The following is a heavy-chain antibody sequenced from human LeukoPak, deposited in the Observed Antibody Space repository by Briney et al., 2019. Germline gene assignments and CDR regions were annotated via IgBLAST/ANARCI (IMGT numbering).Heavy chain of an antibody. J-gene: IGHJ4*02. CDR1: GYTFTIYD. CDR3: ARGTEYSSSSDLFDY. V-gene: IGHV1-8*01. Sequence: ASVTVSCTASGYTFTIYDINWVRPATGQGLEWMGWMNPNSGNTGYAQKFQGRVTMTRNTSISTAYMELSGLRSEDTAVYYCARGTEYSSSSDLFDYWGQGTLVTVSS. D-gene: IGHD6-6*01. CDR2: MNPNSGNT.